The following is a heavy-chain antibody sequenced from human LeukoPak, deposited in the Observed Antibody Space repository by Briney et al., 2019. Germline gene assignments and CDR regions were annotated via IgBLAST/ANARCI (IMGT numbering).Heavy chain of an antibody. CDR2: ISSSGSTI. CDR3: ASRRDYGDYDFDY. V-gene: IGHV3-48*03. Sequence: PGGSLRLSCAASGFTFSSYEMNWVRQAPGKGLDWVSYISSSGSTIYYADSVKGRFTISRDNAKNSLYLQMNSLRAEDTAVYYCASRRDYGDYDFDYWGQGTLVTVSS. J-gene: IGHJ4*02. CDR1: GFTFSSYE. D-gene: IGHD4-17*01.